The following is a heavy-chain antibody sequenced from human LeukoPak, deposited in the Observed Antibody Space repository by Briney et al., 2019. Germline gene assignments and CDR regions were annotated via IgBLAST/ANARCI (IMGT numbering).Heavy chain of an antibody. Sequence: SETLSLTCTVSGDSITTYYWDWIRQSPGKGLEWIGYIYSSGSTNYNPSLKSRVTMSVDTSKNQFSLNVSSVTAADTAVYYCARRGYFDFWGQGTLVTVSS. V-gene: IGHV4-59*08. D-gene: IGHD3-22*01. J-gene: IGHJ5*01. CDR1: GDSITTYY. CDR3: ARRGYFDF. CDR2: IYSSGST.